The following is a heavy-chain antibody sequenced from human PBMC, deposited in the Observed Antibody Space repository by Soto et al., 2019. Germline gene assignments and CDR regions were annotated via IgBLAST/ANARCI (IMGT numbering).Heavy chain of an antibody. D-gene: IGHD5-12*01. CDR1: GGSISSYY. V-gene: IGHV4-59*08. CDR2: IYYSGST. Sequence: PSETLSLTCTVSGGSISSYYGSWIRQPPGKGLEWIGYIYYSGSTNYNPSLKSRVTISVDTSKNQFSLKLSSVTAADTAVYYCARLYSGYPFNSWGQGTLVTVSS. J-gene: IGHJ4*02. CDR3: ARLYSGYPFNS.